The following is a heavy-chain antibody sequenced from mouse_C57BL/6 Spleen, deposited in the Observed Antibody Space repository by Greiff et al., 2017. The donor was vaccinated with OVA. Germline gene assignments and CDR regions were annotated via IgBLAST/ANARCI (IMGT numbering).Heavy chain of an antibody. CDR2: IFPGSGST. CDR1: GYTFTDYY. V-gene: IGHV1-75*01. CDR3: AREGGVYDGYPAWFAY. J-gene: IGHJ3*01. D-gene: IGHD2-3*01. Sequence: VQLQQSGPELVKPGASVKISCKASGYTFTDYYINWVKQRPGQGLEWIGWIFPGSGSTYYNEKFKGKATLTVDKSSSTASMLLSSLTSEDSAVYFCAREGGVYDGYPAWFAYWGQGTLVTVSA.